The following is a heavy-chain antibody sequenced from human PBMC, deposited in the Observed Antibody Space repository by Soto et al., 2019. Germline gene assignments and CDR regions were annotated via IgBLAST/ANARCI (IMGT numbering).Heavy chain of an antibody. D-gene: IGHD2-2*01. V-gene: IGHV4-39*01. CDR3: AILGGYCSSTSCYGYSGMDV. Sequence: SETLCVPCTVLGGTIGGGPYCRGWIRKPPGEGLEWIGTFYYSESTYYNPSLESRVTISVDTSKNQFSLKVSSVTVADTAVYYCAILGGYCSSTSCYGYSGMDVWGQGTTVNGSS. CDR2: FYYSEST. CDR1: GGTIGGGPYC. J-gene: IGHJ6*02.